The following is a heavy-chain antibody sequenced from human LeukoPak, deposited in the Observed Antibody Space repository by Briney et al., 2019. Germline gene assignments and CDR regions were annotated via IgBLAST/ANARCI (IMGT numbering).Heavy chain of an antibody. CDR1: GFIFSNSW. D-gene: IGHD2-2*01. CDR3: VRGVGSSTSCYVRAFDI. V-gene: IGHV3-52*01. CDR2: IKCDGSEK. Sequence: GGSLRLSCAASGFIFSNSWMHWVCQAPEKGLGWVADIKCDGSEKCYVDSVKGRLTISRDNAKNSLYLQVNSLRAEDMTVYYCVRGVGSSTSCYVRAFDIWGQGTMVTVSS. J-gene: IGHJ3*02.